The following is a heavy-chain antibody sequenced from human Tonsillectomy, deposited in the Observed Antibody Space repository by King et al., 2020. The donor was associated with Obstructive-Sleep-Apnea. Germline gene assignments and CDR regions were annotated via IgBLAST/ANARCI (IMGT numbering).Heavy chain of an antibody. CDR2: ISWNGISI. Sequence: VQLVESGGGLVQPGRSLRLSCAASGFTFNHYAMHWVRQAPGKGLEWVSGISWNGISIAYGDSVKGRFAISRDNAKNSLDLQMNSLRVEDTAWYYCVKDSSGSYLFLNSNFGHWGQGTLVTVSS. J-gene: IGHJ4*02. V-gene: IGHV3-9*01. D-gene: IGHD1-26*01. CDR1: GFTFNHYA. CDR3: VKDSSGSYLFLNSNFGH.